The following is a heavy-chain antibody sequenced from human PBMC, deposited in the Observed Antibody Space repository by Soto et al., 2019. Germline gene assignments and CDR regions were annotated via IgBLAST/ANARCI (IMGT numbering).Heavy chain of an antibody. CDR1: GFNFDDYA. V-gene: IGHV3-9*01. J-gene: IGHJ5*02. Sequence: EVQLVESGGGLVQPGRSLRLSCVASGFNFDDYAMHWVRQAPGKGPEWVSGISWNSNKIGYAASVRGRFTISRDNAKNSLYLQMNSLRDEDTALYYCAKGPGWFDPWGQGTLVTVSS. D-gene: IGHD3-10*01. CDR2: ISWNSNKI. CDR3: AKGPGWFDP.